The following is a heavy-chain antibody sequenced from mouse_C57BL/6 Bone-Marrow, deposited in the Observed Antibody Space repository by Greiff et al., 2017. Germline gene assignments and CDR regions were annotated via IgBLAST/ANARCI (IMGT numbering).Heavy chain of an antibody. J-gene: IGHJ2*01. D-gene: IGHD1-1*01. CDR3: ARDFVTTVVEVDY. Sequence: EVHLVESGGGLVKPGGSLKLSCAASGFTFSSYAMSWVRQTPEKRLEWVATISDGGSYTYYPDNVKGRFTISRDNAKNNLYLQMSHLKSEDTAMYYCARDFVTTVVEVDYWGQGTTLTVSS. CDR2: ISDGGSYT. CDR1: GFTFSSYA. V-gene: IGHV5-4*01.